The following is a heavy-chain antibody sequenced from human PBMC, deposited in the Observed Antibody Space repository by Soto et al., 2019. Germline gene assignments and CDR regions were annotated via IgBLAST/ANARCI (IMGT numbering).Heavy chain of an antibody. CDR1: GFTFSTYG. J-gene: IGHJ4*02. D-gene: IGHD3-10*01. V-gene: IGHV3-33*01. CDR2: IWYDGSNK. CDR3: ARVRYYGSGRPSATDY. Sequence: QVQLVESGGGVFQPGRSLSLSCAASGFTFSTYGMHWVRQAPGKGLEWVAVIWYDGSNKYYGDSVKGRFTISRDNSKKSLYLQMDTLRAEDTAVYYCARVRYYGSGRPSATDYWGQGILVTVSS.